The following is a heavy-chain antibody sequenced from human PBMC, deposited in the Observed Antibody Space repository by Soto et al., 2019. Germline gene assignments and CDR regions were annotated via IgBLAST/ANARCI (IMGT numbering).Heavy chain of an antibody. V-gene: IGHV3-73*01. CDR2: IRSKTNNYVT. CDR3: TASPY. CDR1: GFTFSAAA. Sequence: PGGSLRLSXVGSGFTFSAAAIHWVRQAPGQGLEWVGRIRSKTNNYVTAFSASVEGRFTLSRDDSRNTTYLDMQSLRVEDTAVYFCTASPYWGQGTLVTVSS. J-gene: IGHJ4*02.